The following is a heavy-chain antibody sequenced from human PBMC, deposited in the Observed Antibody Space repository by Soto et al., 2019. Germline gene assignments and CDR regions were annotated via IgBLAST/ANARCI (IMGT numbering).Heavy chain of an antibody. V-gene: IGHV3-30*18. J-gene: IGHJ6*02. Sequence: QVQLVESGGGVVQPGRSLRLSCAASGFTFSSYGMHWVRQAPGKGLEWVAFISYDGSNKYYADSVKGRFTISRDNSKNTLYLQMNSLRAEDTAVYYCAKDIYTRDYYYYGMDVWGQGTTVTVSS. CDR1: GFTFSSYG. D-gene: IGHD3-16*01. CDR2: ISYDGSNK. CDR3: AKDIYTRDYYYYGMDV.